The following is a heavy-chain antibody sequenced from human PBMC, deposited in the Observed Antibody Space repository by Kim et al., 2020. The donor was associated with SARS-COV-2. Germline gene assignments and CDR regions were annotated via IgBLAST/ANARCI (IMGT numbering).Heavy chain of an antibody. D-gene: IGHD3-10*01. J-gene: IGHJ5*02. CDR3: ARSKYYYGSGSYLYWFDP. V-gene: IGHV4-59*10. Sequence: KSRVTMSVDTSKNQFSLRLSSVTAADTAVYYCARSKYYYGSGSYLYWFDPWGQGTLVTVSS.